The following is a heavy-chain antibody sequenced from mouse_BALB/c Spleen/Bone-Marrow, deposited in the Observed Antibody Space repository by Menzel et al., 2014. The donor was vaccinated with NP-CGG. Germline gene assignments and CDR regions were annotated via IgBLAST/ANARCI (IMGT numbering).Heavy chain of an antibody. Sequence: SGAELAKPGASVKMSCKASGYTFTSYWMHWIKQRPGQGLEWIGYINPTTGYTDYNQKFKDKATLTADKSSSTAYLQLSSLTSEDSAVYYCAYYTWFAYWGQGTLVTVSA. CDR1: GYTFTSYW. CDR2: INPTTGYT. D-gene: IGHD2-12*01. CDR3: AYYTWFAY. J-gene: IGHJ3*01. V-gene: IGHV1-7*01.